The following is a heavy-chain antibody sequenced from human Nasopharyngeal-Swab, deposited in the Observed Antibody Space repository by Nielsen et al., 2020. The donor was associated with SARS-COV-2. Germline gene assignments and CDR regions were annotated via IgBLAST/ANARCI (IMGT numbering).Heavy chain of an antibody. CDR1: GGSISSGGYY. Sequence: SETLSLTCTVSGGSISSGGYYWSWIRQHPGKGLEWIGYIYYSGSTYYHPSLKSRVTISVDTSKNQFSLKLSSVTAADTAVYYCARGDYYDSSGYSWGQGTLVTVSS. D-gene: IGHD3-22*01. J-gene: IGHJ4*02. CDR2: IYYSGST. V-gene: IGHV4-31*03. CDR3: ARGDYYDSSGYS.